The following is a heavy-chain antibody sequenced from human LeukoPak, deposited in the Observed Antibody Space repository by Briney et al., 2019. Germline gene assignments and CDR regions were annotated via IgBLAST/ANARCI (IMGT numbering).Heavy chain of an antibody. D-gene: IGHD5-18*01. Sequence: GGSLRLSCAASGLIFSKYWMTWVRQAPGKGLEWVGRIKSKTNGGTTDSAARVKGRFTISRDDSKNTLYLQIISLKIEDTAVYYCVTEGYIYGYHSLDTWGRGTMVTVSS. CDR3: VTEGYIYGYHSLDT. J-gene: IGHJ3*02. V-gene: IGHV3-15*01. CDR1: GLIFSKYW. CDR2: IKSKTNGGTT.